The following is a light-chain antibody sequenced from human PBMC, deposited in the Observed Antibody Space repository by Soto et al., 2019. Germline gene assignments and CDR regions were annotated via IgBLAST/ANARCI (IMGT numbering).Light chain of an antibody. CDR2: GAS. V-gene: IGKV3-20*01. CDR1: QSVSNNY. CDR3: QQYGSSPT. Sequence: EIVLTRSPGTLSLSPGERATLSFMASQSVSNNYLAWYQQKPGQAPRRLIYGASTRATGIPDRFSGSGSGTDFTLTIGRLEPEDFAVYYCQQYGSSPTFGEGTRLEIK. J-gene: IGKJ5*01.